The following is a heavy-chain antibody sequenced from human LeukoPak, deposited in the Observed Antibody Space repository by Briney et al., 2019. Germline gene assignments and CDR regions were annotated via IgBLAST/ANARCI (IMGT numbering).Heavy chain of an antibody. J-gene: IGHJ4*02. CDR2: IKQDGSEK. CDR3: ARVRGGTLFDY. CDR1: GSTFSSYW. D-gene: IGHD3-16*01. Sequence: PGGSLRLSCAASGSTFSSYWMSWVRQAPGKGLEWVANIKQDGSEKYYVDSVKGRFTISRDNAKNSLYLQMNSLRAEDTAVYYCARVRGGTLFDYWGQGTLVTVSS. V-gene: IGHV3-7*01.